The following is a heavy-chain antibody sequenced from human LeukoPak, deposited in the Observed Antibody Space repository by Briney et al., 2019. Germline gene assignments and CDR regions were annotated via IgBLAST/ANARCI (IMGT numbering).Heavy chain of an antibody. V-gene: IGHV3-11*04. CDR1: GFTFSDYY. CDR2: LSSSGSTI. Sequence: GGSLRLSCAASGFTFSDYYMSWIRQAPGKGLEWVSYLSSSGSTIYYAESVKGRFTISRDNAKNQLYLQLDSLRAEDTAIYYCAKIDSYGSGSPYPNGAFDIWGQGTMVTVSS. D-gene: IGHD3-10*01. CDR3: AKIDSYGSGSPYPNGAFDI. J-gene: IGHJ3*02.